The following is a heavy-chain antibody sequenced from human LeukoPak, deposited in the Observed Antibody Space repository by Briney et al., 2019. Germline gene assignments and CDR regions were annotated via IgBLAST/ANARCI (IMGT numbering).Heavy chain of an antibody. D-gene: IGHD3-9*01. CDR3: ARGDVLRYFDWFGFDY. CDR2: IYYSGST. J-gene: IGHJ4*02. Sequence: KPSETLSLTCTVSGGSVSSGSYYWSWLRQPPGKGLEWIGYIYYSGSTNYNPSLKSRVTISVDTSKNQFSLKLSSVTAADTAVYYCARGDVLRYFDWFGFDYWGQGTLVTVSS. CDR1: GGSVSSGSYY. V-gene: IGHV4-61*01.